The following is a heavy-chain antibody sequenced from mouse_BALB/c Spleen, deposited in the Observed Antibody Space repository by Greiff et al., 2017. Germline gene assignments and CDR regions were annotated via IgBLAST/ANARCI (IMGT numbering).Heavy chain of an antibody. Sequence: VMLVESGPGLVQPSQSLSITCTVSGFSLTSYGVHWVRQSPGKGLEWLGVIWSGGSTDYNAAFISRLSISKDNSKSQVFFKMNSLQANDTAIYYCARMGYGFAYWGQGTLVTVSA. CDR2: IWSGGST. J-gene: IGHJ3*01. V-gene: IGHV2-2*02. CDR1: GFSLTSYG. D-gene: IGHD2-2*01. CDR3: ARMGYGFAY.